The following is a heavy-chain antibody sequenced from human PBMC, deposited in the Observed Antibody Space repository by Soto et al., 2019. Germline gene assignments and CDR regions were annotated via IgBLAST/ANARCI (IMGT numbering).Heavy chain of an antibody. CDR3: ARDFEDYSSGWFGRGGTFDY. J-gene: IGHJ4*02. CDR1: GFTFSSYA. D-gene: IGHD6-19*01. CDR2: ISYAGSNK. Sequence: QVQLVESGGGVVQPGRSLRLSCAASGFTFSSYAMHWGRQAPGKGLEWVAVISYAGSNKYYADSVKGRFTISRDNSKNTLYLQLNSLRAEDTAVYYCARDFEDYSSGWFGRGGTFDYWGQGTLVTVSS. V-gene: IGHV3-30-3*01.